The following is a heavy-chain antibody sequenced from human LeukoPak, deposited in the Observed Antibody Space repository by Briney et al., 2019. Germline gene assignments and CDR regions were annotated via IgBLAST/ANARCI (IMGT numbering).Heavy chain of an antibody. CDR2: IYYSGST. J-gene: IGHJ5*02. D-gene: IGHD6-13*01. CDR1: GGSISSYY. V-gene: IGHV4-59*01. Sequence: SETLSLTCTVSGGSISSYYWSWIRQPPGKGLEWIGYIYYSGSTHYNPSLKSRVTISVDTSKNQFSLKLSSVTAADTAVYYCARSPLYSSSWYWFDPWGQGTLVTVCS. CDR3: ARSPLYSSSWYWFDP.